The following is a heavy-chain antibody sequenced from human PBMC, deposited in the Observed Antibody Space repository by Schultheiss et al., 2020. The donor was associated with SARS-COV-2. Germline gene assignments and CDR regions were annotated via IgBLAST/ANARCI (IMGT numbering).Heavy chain of an antibody. D-gene: IGHD3-16*02. CDR2: INHSGST. CDR3: ASTNFGGVIRPPSY. V-gene: IGHV4-39*07. CDR1: GGSISSSSYY. J-gene: IGHJ4*02. Sequence: SQTLSLTCAVSGGSISSSSYYWSWIRQPPGKGLEWIGEINHSGSTNYNPSLKSRVTISVDTSKNQFSLKLSSVTAADTAVYYCASTNFGGVIRPPSYWGQGTLVTVSS.